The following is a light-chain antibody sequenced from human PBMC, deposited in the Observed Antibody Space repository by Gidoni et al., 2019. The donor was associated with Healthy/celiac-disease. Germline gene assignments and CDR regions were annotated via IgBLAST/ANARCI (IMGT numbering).Light chain of an antibody. CDR3: SSSTGSNNLRV. CDR1: SSDVGGYNY. CDR2: EVS. Sequence: QSALTQPPSASGSPGQSVTISCTGTSSDVGGYNYVSWYQQHPGKAPKVMIYEVSKRPSGVPDRFSGSKSGNTASLTVSGLQAEDEADYYCSSSTGSNNLRVFGGGTKLTVL. J-gene: IGLJ2*01. V-gene: IGLV2-8*01.